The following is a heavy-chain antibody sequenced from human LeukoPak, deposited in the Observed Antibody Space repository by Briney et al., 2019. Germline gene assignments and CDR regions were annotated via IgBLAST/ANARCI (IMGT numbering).Heavy chain of an antibody. Sequence: TGGSLRLSCAASGFTFSSYDMHWVHQATGKGLEWLSAIGTAGDTYYPGSVKGRFTISRVNAKNSLYLQMNSLRAGDTAVYYCARAAAGTLAFDIWGQGTMVTVSS. D-gene: IGHD6-13*01. CDR3: ARAAAGTLAFDI. CDR1: GFTFSSYD. CDR2: IGTAGDT. V-gene: IGHV3-13*01. J-gene: IGHJ3*02.